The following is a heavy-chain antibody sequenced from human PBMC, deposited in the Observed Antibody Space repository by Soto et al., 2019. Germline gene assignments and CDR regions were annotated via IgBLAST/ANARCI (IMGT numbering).Heavy chain of an antibody. CDR2: ISSSSSYI. J-gene: IGHJ4*02. Sequence: GSLRLSCAASGFTFSSYSMNWVRQAPGKGLEWVSSISSSSSYIYYADSVKGRFTISRDNAKNSLYLQMNSLRAEDTAVYYCARLRLYYDILTGPGDYWGQGTLVTVSS. CDR3: ARLRLYYDILTGPGDY. CDR1: GFTFSSYS. V-gene: IGHV3-21*01. D-gene: IGHD3-9*01.